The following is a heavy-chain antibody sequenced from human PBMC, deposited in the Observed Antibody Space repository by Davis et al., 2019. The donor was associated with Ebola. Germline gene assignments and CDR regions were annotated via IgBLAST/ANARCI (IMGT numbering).Heavy chain of an antibody. Sequence: AASVKVSCKASGYTFTGYYMHWVRQAPGQGLEWMGWINPNSGGTNYAQKFQGRVTMTRDTSISTAYMELSRLRSDDTAVYYCARGVEEDIVVLVAAYNWFDPWGQGTLVTVSS. D-gene: IGHD2-15*01. CDR2: INPNSGGT. V-gene: IGHV1-2*02. CDR3: ARGVEEDIVVLVAAYNWFDP. J-gene: IGHJ5*02. CDR1: GYTFTGYY.